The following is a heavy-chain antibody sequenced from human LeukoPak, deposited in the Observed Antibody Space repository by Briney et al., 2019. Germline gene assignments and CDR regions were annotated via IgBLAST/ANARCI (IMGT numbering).Heavy chain of an antibody. V-gene: IGHV1-69*06. CDR1: GGTFSGHG. CDR2: IIPLSGPA. CDR3: AKAGIQLWEGDSFYYYLDV. Sequence: SVKVSCKASGGTFSGHGISWVRQAPGQGLEWMGGIIPLSGPANYAPKFQGTVTITADKSTGTAYLELNSLRSEDTAVYYCAKAGIQLWEGDSFYYYLDVWDKGTTVTVSS. D-gene: IGHD5-18*01. J-gene: IGHJ6*03.